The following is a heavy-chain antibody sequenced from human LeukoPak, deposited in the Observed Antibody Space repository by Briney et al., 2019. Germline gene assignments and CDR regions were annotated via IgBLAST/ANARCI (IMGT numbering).Heavy chain of an antibody. CDR2: INHSGST. CDR1: GGSFSGYY. CDR3: GAAAGPPRSYYYYYGMDI. V-gene: IGHV4-34*01. Sequence: SETLSLTCAVYGGSFSGYYWSWIRQPPGKGLEWIGEINHSGSTNYNPSLKSRVTISVDTSKKQFSLKLSSVTAADTAVYYCGAAAGPPRSYYYYYGMDIWGQGTTVTVSS. J-gene: IGHJ6*02. D-gene: IGHD6-13*01.